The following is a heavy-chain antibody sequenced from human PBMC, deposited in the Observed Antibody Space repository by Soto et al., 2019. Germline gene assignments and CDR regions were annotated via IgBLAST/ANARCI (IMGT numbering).Heavy chain of an antibody. J-gene: IGHJ4*02. V-gene: IGHV4-34*01. CDR3: ARFGRINRLPALDY. CDR2: INHSGST. CDR1: GGSFSGYY. Sequence: SETLSLTCAVYGGSFSGYYWSWIRQPPGKGLEWIGEINHSGSTNYNPSLKSRVTISVDTSKNQFSLKLSSVTAADTAVYYCARFGRINRLPALDYWGQGTLVTVSS. D-gene: IGHD2-2*01.